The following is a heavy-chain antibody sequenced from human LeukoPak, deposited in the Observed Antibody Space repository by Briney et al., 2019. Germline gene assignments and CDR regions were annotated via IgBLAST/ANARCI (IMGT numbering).Heavy chain of an antibody. CDR3: ARDLGYCSSTSCPGGFDY. Sequence: SVKVSCKASGGTFSSYAISWVRQAPGQGLEWMGGIIPIFGTANYAQKFQGRVTITAGKSTSTAYMELSSLRSEDTAVYYCARDLGYCSSTSCPGGFDYWGQGTLVTVSS. CDR1: GGTFSSYA. J-gene: IGHJ4*02. D-gene: IGHD2-2*01. V-gene: IGHV1-69*06. CDR2: IIPIFGTA.